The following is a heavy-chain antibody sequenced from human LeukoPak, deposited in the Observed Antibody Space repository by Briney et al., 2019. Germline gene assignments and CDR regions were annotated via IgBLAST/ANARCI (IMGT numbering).Heavy chain of an antibody. Sequence: GGSLRLSCAASGFTFSSYAMSWVRQAPGKGLEWVSAISGSGGSTYYADSVKGRFTISRDNSKNTLYLQMNSLRTEDTAVYYCAKDMRFDWTPYYFDYWGQGTLVTVSS. CDR3: AKDMRFDWTPYYFDY. CDR2: ISGSGGST. D-gene: IGHD3-9*01. J-gene: IGHJ4*02. V-gene: IGHV3-23*01. CDR1: GFTFSSYA.